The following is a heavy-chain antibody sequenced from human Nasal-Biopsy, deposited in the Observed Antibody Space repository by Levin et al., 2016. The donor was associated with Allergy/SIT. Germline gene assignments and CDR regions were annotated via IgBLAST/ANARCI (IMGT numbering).Heavy chain of an antibody. Sequence: GESLKISCVVSGLTVSSNYVTWVRQAPGKGLEWVSVTYSNGVTLYADSVKGRFTISRDNSRNTVFLQMNSLRDEDTAVYYCARGAPDRLDSSNFYSDFDYWGQGTLVTVSS. CDR1: GLTVSSNY. V-gene: IGHV3-53*01. CDR2: TYSNGVT. CDR3: ARGAPDRLDSSNFYSDFDY. J-gene: IGHJ4*02. D-gene: IGHD3-22*01.